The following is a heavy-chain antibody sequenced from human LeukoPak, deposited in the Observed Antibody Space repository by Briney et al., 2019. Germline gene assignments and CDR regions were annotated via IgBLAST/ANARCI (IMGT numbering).Heavy chain of an antibody. CDR2: INPSSGGT. J-gene: IGHJ4*02. CDR3: AREGNDLPYDY. Sequence: ATVKVSCKASGYTFTGYYMHWVRQAPGQGLEWMGWINPSSGGTYYTQKFQGRVTMTRDTSISTAYMEVSRLRSDDTAVYYCAREGNDLPYDYWGQGTLVTVSS. CDR1: GYTFTGYY. D-gene: IGHD1-1*01. V-gene: IGHV1-2*02.